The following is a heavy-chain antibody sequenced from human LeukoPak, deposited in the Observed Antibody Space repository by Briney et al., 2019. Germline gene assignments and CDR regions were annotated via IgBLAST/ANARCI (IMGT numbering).Heavy chain of an antibody. V-gene: IGHV4-39*07. Sequence: SETLSLTCTVSGGSISSSSYYWGWIRQPPGKGLEWIGSIYYSGSTYYNPSLKSRVTISVDTSKNQFSLKLSSVTAADTAVYYCAGTVVGATRPSPDYWGQGILVTVSS. CDR2: IYYSGST. D-gene: IGHD1-26*01. J-gene: IGHJ4*02. CDR1: GGSISSSSYY. CDR3: AGTVVGATRPSPDY.